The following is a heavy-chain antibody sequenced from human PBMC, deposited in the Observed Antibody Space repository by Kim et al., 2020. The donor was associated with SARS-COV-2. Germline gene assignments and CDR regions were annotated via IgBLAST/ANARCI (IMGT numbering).Heavy chain of an antibody. CDR1: GDSVTSGSYY. V-gene: IGHV4-61*01. CDR3: ARVKRSQSTVPD. CDR2: IYFSGAT. Sequence: SETLSLTCSVSGDSVTSGSYYWSWIRQPPGKGLQWIGYIYFSGATSYNPSLKSRVSISIDSSRNQFSLKLSSLTAADTAVYYCARVKRSQSTVPDWGQGALVTVSS. J-gene: IGHJ4*02. D-gene: IGHD3-10*01.